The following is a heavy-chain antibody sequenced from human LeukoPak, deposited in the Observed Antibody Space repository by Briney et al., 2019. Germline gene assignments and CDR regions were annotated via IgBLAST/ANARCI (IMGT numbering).Heavy chain of an antibody. CDR3: ARMVSSGWSDWFDP. J-gene: IGHJ5*02. Sequence: VASVKVSCKASGGTFSSYAIIWVRQAPGQGLEWMGGIIPIFGTANYAQKFQGRVTITADESTSTAYMELSSLRSEDTAVYYCARMVSSGWSDWFDPWGQGTLVTVSS. CDR2: IIPIFGTA. V-gene: IGHV1-69*13. CDR1: GGTFSSYA. D-gene: IGHD6-19*01.